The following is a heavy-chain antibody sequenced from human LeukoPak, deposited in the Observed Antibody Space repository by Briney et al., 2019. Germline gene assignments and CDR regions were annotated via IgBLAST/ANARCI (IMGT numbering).Heavy chain of an antibody. V-gene: IGHV4-39*07. CDR2: IYYSGST. J-gene: IGHJ4*02. CDR3: ARGRGYCSGGSCSILDY. Sequence: SETQSLTCTVSGGSISSSSYYWGWIRQPPGKGLEWIGSIYYSGSTYYNPSLKSRVTISVDTSKNQFSLKLSSVTAADTAVYYCARGRGYCSGGSCSILDYWGQGTLVTVSS. CDR1: GGSISSSSYY. D-gene: IGHD2-15*01.